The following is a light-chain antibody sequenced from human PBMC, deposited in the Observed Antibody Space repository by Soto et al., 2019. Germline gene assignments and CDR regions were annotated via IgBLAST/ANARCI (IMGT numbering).Light chain of an antibody. Sequence: DIVLTQSPDTLSLSVGDRVTLSCRASQSVDSILAWYQQYPGQAPKLLIYGAYSRATVIPDRFSGSGSRTYFTLIISRLEPEDFAVYYCQHYKNSPPLTFGGGTKVDIK. CDR3: QHYKNSPPLT. CDR2: GAY. J-gene: IGKJ4*01. V-gene: IGKV3-20*01. CDR1: QSVDSI.